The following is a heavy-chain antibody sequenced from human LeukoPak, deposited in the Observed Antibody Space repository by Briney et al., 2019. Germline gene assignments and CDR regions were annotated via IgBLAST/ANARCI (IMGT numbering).Heavy chain of an antibody. CDR1: GFTFSSYW. CDR2: IKQDGSEK. V-gene: IGHV3-7*03. J-gene: IGHJ3*02. Sequence: GGSLRLSCAASGFTFSSYWMSWVRQAPGKGLEWVANIKQDGSEKCYVDSVKGRFTISRDNAKNSLYLQMNSLRAEDTALYYCARDYDILTGYLVYDAFDIWGQGTMVTVSS. CDR3: ARDYDILTGYLVYDAFDI. D-gene: IGHD3-9*01.